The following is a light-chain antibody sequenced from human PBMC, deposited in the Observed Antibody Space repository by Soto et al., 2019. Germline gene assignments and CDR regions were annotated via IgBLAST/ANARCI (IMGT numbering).Light chain of an antibody. Sequence: QLVLTQPASVSGSPGQSITISCTGTSSDVGTYNFVSWYRQHPVKAPILIIFDVSSRPSGISNRFSGSKSGNTASLTISGVQAEDEADYYCSSYANSDTVIFGGGTKVTVL. CDR2: DVS. J-gene: IGLJ2*01. CDR1: SSDVGTYNF. V-gene: IGLV2-14*01. CDR3: SSYANSDTVI.